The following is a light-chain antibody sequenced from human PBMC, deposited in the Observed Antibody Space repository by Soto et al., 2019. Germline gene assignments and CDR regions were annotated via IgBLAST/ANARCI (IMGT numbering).Light chain of an antibody. CDR1: QSISSSY. Sequence: IVLTQSPGTLSLSPGESATLSCRASQSISSSYLAWYQQKPGQAPRLLIYGASSRATGIPDRFSGSGSGTDFTLTISRLEPEDFAVYYCQQYGSSMYTFGQGTKVEIK. CDR3: QQYGSSMYT. V-gene: IGKV3-20*01. CDR2: GAS. J-gene: IGKJ2*01.